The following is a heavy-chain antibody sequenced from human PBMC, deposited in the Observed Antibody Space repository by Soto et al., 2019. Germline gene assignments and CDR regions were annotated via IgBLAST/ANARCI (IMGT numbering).Heavy chain of an antibody. CDR2: IYHSGST. CDR3: ARDHYAMGV. Sequence: QVQLQESGPGLVKPSGTLSLTCAVSGGSIRSSDWWSWVRQPPGKGLEWIGQIYHSGSTNYSPSLKGRVTISIDKSKNQFSLKLSSVTAADTAVYYCARDHYAMGVWGQGTTVTVSS. J-gene: IGHJ6*02. V-gene: IGHV4-4*02. CDR1: GGSIRSSDW.